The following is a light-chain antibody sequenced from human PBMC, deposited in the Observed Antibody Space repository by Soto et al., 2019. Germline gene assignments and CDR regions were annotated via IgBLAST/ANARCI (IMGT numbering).Light chain of an antibody. CDR2: DVS. CDR1: SSDVGGYNY. CDR3: CSYAGSYTSFV. Sequence: QSALTQPRSASGSPGQSVTISCTGTSSDVGGYNYVSWYQQHPGKAPRLMIYDVSKRPSGVPDRFSGSKSGNTASLTISGLQAEDEADYYCCSYAGSYTSFVFGTGTKVTDL. J-gene: IGLJ1*01. V-gene: IGLV2-11*01.